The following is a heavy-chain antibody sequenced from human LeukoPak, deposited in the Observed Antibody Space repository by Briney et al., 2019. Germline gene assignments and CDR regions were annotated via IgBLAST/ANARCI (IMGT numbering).Heavy chain of an antibody. CDR1: GFSFSGYA. CDR3: AKAVWFGELLEYYYGMDV. CDR2: IHDSGGTT. V-gene: IGHV3-23*01. J-gene: IGHJ6*02. Sequence: GGSLRLSCAASGFSFSGYAMSWVRQAPGKGLEWVSVIHDSGGTTYYADSVKGRFTTSRDNSKNTLYLQMNSLRAEDTAVYYCAKAVWFGELLEYYYGMDVWGQGTTVTVSS. D-gene: IGHD3-10*01.